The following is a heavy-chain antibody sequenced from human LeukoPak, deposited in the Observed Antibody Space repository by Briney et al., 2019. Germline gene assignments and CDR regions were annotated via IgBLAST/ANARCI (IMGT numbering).Heavy chain of an antibody. Sequence: GGSLRLSCAASGFTFSSYGMHWVRQAPGKGLEWVAFIRYDGSNKYYADSVKGRFTISRDNSKNTLYLQMNSLRAEDTAVYYCVRDPKYYDILTGYYTNAFDIWGQGTMVTVSS. J-gene: IGHJ3*02. CDR2: IRYDGSNK. D-gene: IGHD3-9*01. V-gene: IGHV3-30*02. CDR1: GFTFSSYG. CDR3: VRDPKYYDILTGYYTNAFDI.